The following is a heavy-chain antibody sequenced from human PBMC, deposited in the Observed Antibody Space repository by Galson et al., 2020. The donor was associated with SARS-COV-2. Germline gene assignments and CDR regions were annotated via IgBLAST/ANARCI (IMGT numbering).Heavy chain of an antibody. Sequence: GGSLRLSCAASRLTFSSYAMSWVRQAPGEGLEWVSAISDSGDRTYYADSVKGRFTISRDNSKNMVYLQMNSLTAEDTAVYYCAKPAYGPSSVYWGQGTLVTVSS. CDR3: AKPAYGPSSVY. CDR2: ISDSGDRT. J-gene: IGHJ4*02. V-gene: IGHV3-23*01. CDR1: RLTFSSYA. D-gene: IGHD6-6*01.